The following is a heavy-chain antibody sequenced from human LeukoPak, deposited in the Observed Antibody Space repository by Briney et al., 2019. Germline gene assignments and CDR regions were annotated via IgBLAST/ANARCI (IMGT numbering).Heavy chain of an antibody. CDR2: IYSGGST. V-gene: IGHV3-53*05. CDR1: GFTVSSNY. CDR3: AKDSGEQWLNNWFDP. Sequence: GGSLRLSCAASGFTVSSNYMSWVRQAPGKGLEWVSVIYSGGSTYYADSVKGRFTISRDNSKNTLYLQMNSLRAEDTAVYYCAKDSGEQWLNNWFDPWGQGTLVTVSS. D-gene: IGHD6-19*01. J-gene: IGHJ5*02.